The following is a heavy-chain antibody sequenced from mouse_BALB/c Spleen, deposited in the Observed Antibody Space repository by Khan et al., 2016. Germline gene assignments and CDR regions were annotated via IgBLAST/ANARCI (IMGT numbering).Heavy chain of an antibody. CDR1: GYTFTNYG. D-gene: IGHD3-1*01. CDR2: IHTSTGEP. CDR3: SRTARATLVY. Sequence: QIQLVQSGPELKTPGETVKISCKASGYTFTNYGMNWVKQAPGKGLKWMGWIHTSTGEPTYAEEFKGRIAFSLETSANTAYLQINNLKREDTATYFCSRTARATLVYWGQGTLVTVSA. J-gene: IGHJ3*01. V-gene: IGHV9-3*02.